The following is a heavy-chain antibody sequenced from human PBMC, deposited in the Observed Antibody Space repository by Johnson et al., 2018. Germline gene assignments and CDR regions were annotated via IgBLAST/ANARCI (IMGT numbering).Heavy chain of an antibody. CDR3: AGGITMIRGGVDV. J-gene: IGHJ6*02. V-gene: IGHV3-21*01. D-gene: IGHD3-10*01. CDR1: GFAFSNYG. Sequence: VQLVESGGGLVKPGGSLRLSCAASGFAFSNYGMNWVRQAPGMGLEWVSSISGGSAYIYYADSVKGRFTISRDNAKNSLYLQMNSLRAEETAVYYCAGGITMIRGGVDVWGQGTTVTVSS. CDR2: ISGGSAYI.